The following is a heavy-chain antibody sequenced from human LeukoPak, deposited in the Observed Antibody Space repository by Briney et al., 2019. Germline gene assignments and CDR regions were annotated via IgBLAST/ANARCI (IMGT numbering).Heavy chain of an antibody. CDR2: IIPILGIA. J-gene: IGHJ4*02. D-gene: IGHD1-7*01. Sequence: ASVKVSCKASGGTFSSYAISWVRQAPGQGLEWMGRIIPILGIANYAQKFQGRVTITADKSTSTAYMELSSLRSEDTAVYYCASMATGTTRDFDYWGQGTLVTVSS. CDR3: ASMATGTTRDFDY. CDR1: GGTFSSYA. V-gene: IGHV1-69*04.